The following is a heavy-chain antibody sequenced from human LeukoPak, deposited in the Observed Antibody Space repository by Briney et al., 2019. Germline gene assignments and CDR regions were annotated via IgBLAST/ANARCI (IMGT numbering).Heavy chain of an antibody. D-gene: IGHD2-2*01. CDR2: INPNSGGT. CDR3: AREGVGAPALDIVVVRTWFDP. V-gene: IGHV1-2*02. Sequence: ASVKVSCKSSGYTFTGYYMHWVRQAPGQGLEWMGWINPNSGGTNYAQKFQGRVTMTRDTSISTAYMELSRLRSYDTAVYYCAREGVGAPALDIVVVRTWFDPWGQGPLVRVSS. CDR1: GYTFTGYY. J-gene: IGHJ5*02.